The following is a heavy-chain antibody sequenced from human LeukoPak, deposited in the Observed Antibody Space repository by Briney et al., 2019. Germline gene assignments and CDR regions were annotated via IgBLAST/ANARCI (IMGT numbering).Heavy chain of an antibody. Sequence: ASVKVSCKASAYTFTSYNINWVRQATGQGLEWMGWMNPNSGNTGYAQKFQGRVTMTRNTSISTAYMELSSLTSEDTAVYYCARDGSGSYYDRGWFDPWGQGTLVTVSS. V-gene: IGHV1-8*01. CDR2: MNPNSGNT. J-gene: IGHJ5*02. D-gene: IGHD3-10*01. CDR1: AYTFTSYN. CDR3: ARDGSGSYYDRGWFDP.